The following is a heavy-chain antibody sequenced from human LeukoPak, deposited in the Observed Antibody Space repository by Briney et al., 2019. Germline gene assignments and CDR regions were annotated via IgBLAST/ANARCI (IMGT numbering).Heavy chain of an antibody. D-gene: IGHD4-17*01. CDR2: IRYDGSDK. V-gene: IGHV3-30*02. Sequence: QPGGSLRLSCAASGFTFSSYGIHWVRQAPGKGLEWVAFIRYDGSDKYYADPVKGRFTISKDNSKNTLCLQMNSLRPEDTAVYYCAKQNYGDYFSAFDYWGQGTLVTVSS. CDR3: AKQNYGDYFSAFDY. CDR1: GFTFSSYG. J-gene: IGHJ4*02.